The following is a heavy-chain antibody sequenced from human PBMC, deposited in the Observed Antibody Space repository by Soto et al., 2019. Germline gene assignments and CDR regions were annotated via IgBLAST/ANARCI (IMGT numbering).Heavy chain of an antibody. CDR2: ISWNSGTA. CDR3: AKGSGIYYDSSGYYFEY. Sequence: EVQLVDSGGGLVQPGRSLRLSCAASGFKFDDYAMHWVRQIPGKGLEWVSGISWNSGTAGYADSVKGRFTISRDNAKNALYLQMNSLRAEDTALYYCAKGSGIYYDSSGYYFEYWGQGTLVTVAS. D-gene: IGHD3-22*01. J-gene: IGHJ4*02. CDR1: GFKFDDYA. V-gene: IGHV3-9*01.